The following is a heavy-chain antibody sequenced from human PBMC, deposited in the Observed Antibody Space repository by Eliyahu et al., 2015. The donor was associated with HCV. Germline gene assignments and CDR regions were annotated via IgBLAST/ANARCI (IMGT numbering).Heavy chain of an antibody. Sequence: QVTLRESGPALVKPTQTLTLTCTFSGFSLSTSGMCVSWIRQPPGKALEWLARIDWDNYQYYSTSLKTRLTISKDTSKNQAQVLTMTNMDPVDTATYYCARDYYDSSGPRDYFDSWGQGALVTVSS. D-gene: IGHD3-22*01. CDR3: ARDYYDSSGPRDYFDS. CDR2: IDWDNYQ. CDR1: GFSLSTSGMC. J-gene: IGHJ4*02. V-gene: IGHV2-70*15.